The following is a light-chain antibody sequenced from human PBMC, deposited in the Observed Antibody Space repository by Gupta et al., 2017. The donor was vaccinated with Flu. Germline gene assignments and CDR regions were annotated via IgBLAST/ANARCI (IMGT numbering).Light chain of an antibody. CDR1: SSNIGINY. V-gene: IGLV1-51*01. CDR3: GTWDNSLSAMV. CDR2: DNH. J-gene: IGLJ3*02. Sequence: QSVLTQPPSLSSAPGQKVTISCAGSSSNIGINYVSCYQQLPGTAPKLLIFDNHKRPSGIPERFSGSKSGTSATMGSTGLQTGEEADYYCGTWDNSLSAMVFGGGTKLTVL.